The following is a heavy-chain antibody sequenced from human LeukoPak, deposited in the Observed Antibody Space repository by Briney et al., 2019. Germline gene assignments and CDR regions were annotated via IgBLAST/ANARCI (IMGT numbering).Heavy chain of an antibody. CDR3: ARATGTYWWFDS. J-gene: IGHJ5*01. Sequence: GAAVKVSCKASGYTFTDYYIHWVRQAPGQGLEWMGWTNPNSGDTNYAQKFQGWVTMTRDMSISTAYMELSRLRSDDTAIYYCARATGTYWWFDSWGQGTLVTVSS. CDR2: TNPNSGDT. V-gene: IGHV1-2*04. CDR1: GYTFTDYY. D-gene: IGHD1-26*01.